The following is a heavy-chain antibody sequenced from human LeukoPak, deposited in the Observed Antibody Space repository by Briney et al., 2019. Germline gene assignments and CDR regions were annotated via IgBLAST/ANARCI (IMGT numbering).Heavy chain of an antibody. Sequence: ASVKVSCKASGGPFSSYAISWVRQAPGQRLEWMGWINAGNGNTKYSQKFQGRVTITRDTSASTAYMGLSSLRFEDTAVYYCARGLKEVRGVHETDFDYWGQGTLVTVSS. J-gene: IGHJ4*02. V-gene: IGHV1-3*01. CDR2: INAGNGNT. D-gene: IGHD3-10*01. CDR3: ARGLKEVRGVHETDFDY. CDR1: GGPFSSYA.